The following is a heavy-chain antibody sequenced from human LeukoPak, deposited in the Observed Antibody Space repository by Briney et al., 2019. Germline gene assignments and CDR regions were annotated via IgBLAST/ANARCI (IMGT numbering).Heavy chain of an antibody. D-gene: IGHD3-22*01. J-gene: IGHJ4*02. CDR3: ARAQYYFDSSGYYPYYFDY. Sequence: SETLSLTCTVSGGSISSGGYYWSWIRQHPGKGLEWIGYIYYSGSTYYNPSLKSRVTISVDTSKNQFSLKLSSVTAADTAVYYCARAQYYFDSSGYYPYYFDYWGQGTLVTVSS. CDR1: GGSISSGGYY. V-gene: IGHV4-31*03. CDR2: IYYSGST.